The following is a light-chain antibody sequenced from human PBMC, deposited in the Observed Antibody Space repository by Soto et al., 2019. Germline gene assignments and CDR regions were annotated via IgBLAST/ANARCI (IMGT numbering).Light chain of an antibody. V-gene: IGLV2-11*01. CDR2: DVN. CDR1: SSDVGGYNY. J-gene: IGLJ1*01. CDR3: CSYAGSSTFYV. Sequence: QSALTQPRSVSGSPGQSVTISCTGTSSDVGGYNYVSWYQQHPGKAPKLMIYDVNKRPSGVPDRFSGSKSGNTASLTISGLQAEDEADYSCCSYAGSSTFYVFGTGTKVTVL.